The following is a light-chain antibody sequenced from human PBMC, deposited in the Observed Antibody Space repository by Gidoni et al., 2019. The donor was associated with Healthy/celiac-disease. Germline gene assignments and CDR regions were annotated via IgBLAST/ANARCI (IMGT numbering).Light chain of an antibody. CDR1: QLVSSY. CDR2: DAS. V-gene: IGKV3-11*01. Sequence: QSPATLSFSPGERATFSCRASQLVSSYLAWYQQNPGQAPRILIYDASNRATGIPASFSGSGSGTDFTRTISSLEPEDFAVYYCQQRSNWPPVWTFGQGTKVEIK. CDR3: QQRSNWPPVWT. J-gene: IGKJ1*01.